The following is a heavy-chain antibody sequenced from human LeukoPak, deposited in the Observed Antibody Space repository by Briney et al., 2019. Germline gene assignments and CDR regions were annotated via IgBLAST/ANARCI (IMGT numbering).Heavy chain of an antibody. D-gene: IGHD2-21*02. V-gene: IGHV1-69*05. Sequence: SVKVSCKSSGGTFSSYAISWVRQAPGQGLEWMGGIIPIFGTANYAQKFQRRVTITTAASTSTAYMELSSLRSEDTAVYYCAQFCGGDCYPPHDAFAIWGQGTMVTVSS. J-gene: IGHJ3*02. CDR1: GGTFSSYA. CDR3: AQFCGGDCYPPHDAFAI. CDR2: IIPIFGTA.